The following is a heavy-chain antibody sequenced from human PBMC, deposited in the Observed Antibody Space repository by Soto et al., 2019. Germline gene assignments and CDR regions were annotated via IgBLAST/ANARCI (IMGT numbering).Heavy chain of an antibody. CDR3: AREWSTGAFDV. CDR1: GFTFTSYG. Sequence: QVQLVESGGGVVQPGRSLRLSCAASGFTFTSYGFHWVRQAPGKGLEWVALLWADGSNKYYAGSLKGRINSSRDNSKDTLYLQMNSLRAEDTAVYYCAREWSTGAFDVWGQGTVGTVSS. J-gene: IGHJ3*01. CDR2: LWADGSNK. V-gene: IGHV3-33*01. D-gene: IGHD4-17*01.